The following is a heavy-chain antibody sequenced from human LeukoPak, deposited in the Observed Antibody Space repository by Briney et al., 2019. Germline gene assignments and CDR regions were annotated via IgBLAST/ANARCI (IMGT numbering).Heavy chain of an antibody. CDR3: ARHLPGFLGYFYSMDL. CDR1: GGFISSHY. Sequence: SETLSLTCTVSGGFISSHYWSWVRQPAGKGLEWIGRLYSSGTTNYNPSLKSRVTISGDTSNNHFSLRLTSVTAADTAVYYCARHLPGFLGYFYSMDLWGKGATVTVSS. J-gene: IGHJ6*03. CDR2: LYSSGTT. D-gene: IGHD3-3*02. V-gene: IGHV4-4*07.